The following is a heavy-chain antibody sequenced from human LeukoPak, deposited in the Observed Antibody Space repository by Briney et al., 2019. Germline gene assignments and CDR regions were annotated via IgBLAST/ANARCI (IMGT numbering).Heavy chain of an antibody. CDR2: ISSSSSTI. Sequence: PGGSLRLSCAASGFTFSSYSMNWVRQAPGKGLEWVSYISSSSSTIYYADSVKGRYTISRDNAKNSLYLQMNSLRAEDTAVYYCAKDLRSSSWSGDYWGQGTLVTVSS. V-gene: IGHV3-48*01. CDR1: GFTFSSYS. CDR3: AKDLRSSSWSGDY. D-gene: IGHD6-13*01. J-gene: IGHJ4*02.